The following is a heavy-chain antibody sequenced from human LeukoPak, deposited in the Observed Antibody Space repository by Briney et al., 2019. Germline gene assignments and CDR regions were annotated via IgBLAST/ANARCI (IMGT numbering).Heavy chain of an antibody. CDR3: ARDRRSLLWFGEHGAFDI. J-gene: IGHJ3*02. Sequence: PGGSLRLSCAASGFTFSDYYMSWIRQAPGKGLEWVSYISSSGRTIYYADSVKGRFTISRDDAKNSLYLQMNSLRAEDTAVYYCARDRRSLLWFGEHGAFDIWGQGTMVTVSS. V-gene: IGHV3-11*01. CDR2: ISSSGRTI. D-gene: IGHD3-10*01. CDR1: GFTFSDYY.